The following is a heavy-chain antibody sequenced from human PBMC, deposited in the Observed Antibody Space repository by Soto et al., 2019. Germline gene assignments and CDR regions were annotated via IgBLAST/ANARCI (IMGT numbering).Heavy chain of an antibody. D-gene: IGHD3-3*01. CDR3: ARLNIWSGYYDY. V-gene: IGHV4-39*01. CDR1: GGSISSTDYY. Sequence: SETLSLTCTVSGGSISSTDYYWGWIRQPPGKGLEWIGSIYYRGSTYYNPSLKSRATVYIDTSKNQLSLKLSSVTAADTAVYYCARLNIWSGYYDYWGQGTLVTVSS. J-gene: IGHJ4*02. CDR2: IYYRGST.